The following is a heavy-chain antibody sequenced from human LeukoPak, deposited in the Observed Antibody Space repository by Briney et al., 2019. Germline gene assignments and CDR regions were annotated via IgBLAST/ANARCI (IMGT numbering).Heavy chain of an antibody. CDR2: IYYSGSS. D-gene: IGHD5-12*01. Sequence: SETLSLTCAVSGGSISSSSHYWGWIRQPPGKRLECFGTIYYSGSSYYTPSLEGRVTMSVDTSKNEFSLRLSSVTAADTAVYYCARLPAITTYYYYYIDVWGKGTMVTVSS. V-gene: IGHV4-39*01. CDR3: ARLPAITTYYYYYIDV. J-gene: IGHJ6*03. CDR1: GGSISSSSHY.